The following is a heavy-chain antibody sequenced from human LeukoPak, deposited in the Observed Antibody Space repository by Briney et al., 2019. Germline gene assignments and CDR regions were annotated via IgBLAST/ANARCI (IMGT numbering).Heavy chain of an antibody. Sequence: PSETLSLTCAVYGGSFSGYYWSWIRQPPGKGLEWIGEINHSGSTNYNPSLKSRVTISVDTSKNQFSLKLSSVTAADTAVYYCARVTYFGGDCYYPDYWGQGTLVTVSS. D-gene: IGHD2-21*02. CDR2: INHSGST. CDR3: ARVTYFGGDCYYPDY. J-gene: IGHJ4*02. CDR1: GGSFSGYY. V-gene: IGHV4-34*01.